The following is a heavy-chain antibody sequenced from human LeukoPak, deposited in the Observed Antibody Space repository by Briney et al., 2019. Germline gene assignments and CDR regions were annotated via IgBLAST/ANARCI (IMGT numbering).Heavy chain of an antibody. CDR3: ARSDVGATTV. V-gene: IGHV4-39*01. D-gene: IGHD1-26*01. Sequence: PSGALSLTCTVSGGSISSANYHSGWLRQPPGKGLEWIGTIYYTGGTYYSPSLKSRLTISIDTSKNQFSLKLNSVTAADTAVYYCARSDVGATTVWGQGTLVTVSS. CDR1: GGSISSANYH. J-gene: IGHJ4*02. CDR2: IYYTGGT.